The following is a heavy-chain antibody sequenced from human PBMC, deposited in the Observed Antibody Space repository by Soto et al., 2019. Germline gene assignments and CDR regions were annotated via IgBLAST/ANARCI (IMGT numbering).Heavy chain of an antibody. CDR3: ARGSTKVLFLDY. J-gene: IGHJ4*02. Sequence: QVQLVQSGAEVKKPGASVKISCKASGYTFSTYFMHWVRQAPGQGLEWMGIINPSGDSTSNAQKFQDRVTMTRDTSTSTVYMELSSLRSEDTAVYYCARGSTKVLFLDYWGQGTLVTVSS. V-gene: IGHV1-46*01. D-gene: IGHD2-8*01. CDR1: GYTFSTYF. CDR2: INPSGDST.